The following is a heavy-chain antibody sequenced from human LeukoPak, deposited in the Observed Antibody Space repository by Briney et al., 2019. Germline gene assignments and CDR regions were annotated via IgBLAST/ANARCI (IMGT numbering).Heavy chain of an antibody. J-gene: IGHJ1*01. Sequence: GGSLRLSCAASGFSFEDYAMHWVRQAPGKGLEWVSGISWNSGSIGYADSVKGRFTISRDNAKNSLYLQMNSLRAEDTALYYCAKDIYYYDSRGYFQHWGQGTLVTVSS. CDR1: GFSFEDYA. V-gene: IGHV3-9*01. CDR2: ISWNSGSI. D-gene: IGHD3-22*01. CDR3: AKDIYYYDSRGYFQH.